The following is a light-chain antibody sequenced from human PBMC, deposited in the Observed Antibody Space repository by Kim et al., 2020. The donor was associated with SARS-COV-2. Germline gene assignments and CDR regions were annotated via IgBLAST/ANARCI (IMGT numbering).Light chain of an antibody. Sequence: APGERINPSCRASQSVSSDLAWYQQKPGQAPRLLIYGASTRATGIPARFSGSGSGTDFTLTISSLQSEDFAVYYCQQYNNWPPWTFGQGTKVDIK. CDR3: QQYNNWPPWT. V-gene: IGKV3-15*01. CDR2: GAS. CDR1: QSVSSD. J-gene: IGKJ1*01.